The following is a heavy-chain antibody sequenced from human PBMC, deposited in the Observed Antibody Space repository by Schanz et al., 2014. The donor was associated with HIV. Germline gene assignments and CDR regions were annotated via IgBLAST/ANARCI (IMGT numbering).Heavy chain of an antibody. Sequence: QVQLVESGGGVVQPGRSLRLSCAASGFTFSSYGMHWVRQAPGKRLEWVAVIWFDGSNKYYADSVKGRFTISRDNSKKTLYLQMNSLRAGDTAVYYCASTEFPYSSSSDYYYGMDVWGQGTTVTVSS. J-gene: IGHJ6*02. CDR3: ASTEFPYSSSSDYYYGMDV. CDR1: GFTFSSYG. CDR2: IWFDGSNK. V-gene: IGHV3-33*01. D-gene: IGHD6-6*01.